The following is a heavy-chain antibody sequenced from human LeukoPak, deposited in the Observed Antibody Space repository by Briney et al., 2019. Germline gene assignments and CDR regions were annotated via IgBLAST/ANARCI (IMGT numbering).Heavy chain of an antibody. CDR2: INPYSGDT. Sequence: ASVKVSCKSSGYTFSGYYIHWVRQAPGQGLEWMGWINPYSGDTDYARKFRGRLTMTRDTSISTAYMELSRLRSDDTAVYYCARDGEVLRFLQWSNPVDYWGQGTLVTVSS. D-gene: IGHD3-3*01. CDR3: ARDGEVLRFLQWSNPVDY. J-gene: IGHJ4*02. CDR1: GYTFSGYY. V-gene: IGHV1-2*02.